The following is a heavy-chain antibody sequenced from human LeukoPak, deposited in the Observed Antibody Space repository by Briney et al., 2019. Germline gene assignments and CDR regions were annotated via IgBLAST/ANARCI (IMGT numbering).Heavy chain of an antibody. J-gene: IGHJ4*02. CDR1: GFNFSRFS. Sequence: GGSLRLSCAASGFNFSRFSMNWVRQAPGKGLEWVSYISRNSGTIYYADSVKGRFTISRDNAKNSLYLQMNSLRAEDTAVYYCALDPYYGAGSPEYWGQGTLVTVSS. CDR2: ISRNSGTI. D-gene: IGHD3-10*01. CDR3: ALDPYYGAGSPEY. V-gene: IGHV3-48*01.